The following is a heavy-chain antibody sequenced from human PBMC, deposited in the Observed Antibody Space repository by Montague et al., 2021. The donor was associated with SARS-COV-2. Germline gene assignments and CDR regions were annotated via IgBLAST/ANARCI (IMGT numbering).Heavy chain of an antibody. D-gene: IGHD6-19*01. CDR3: ARRPSSGWSFDY. Sequence: SETLSLTCTVSAGSINNHYWSWIRQTPGKALEWMVYVYFSGTSSYNPSLKSRVTISVDTSRNQFSLQLTSVTAADTAVYYCARRPSSGWSFDYWGQGTQV. V-gene: IGHV4-59*08. CDR1: AGSINNHY. CDR2: VYFSGTS. J-gene: IGHJ4*02.